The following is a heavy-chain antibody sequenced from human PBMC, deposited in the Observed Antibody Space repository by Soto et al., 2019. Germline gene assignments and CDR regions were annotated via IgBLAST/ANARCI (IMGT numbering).Heavy chain of an antibody. D-gene: IGHD5-18*01. Sequence: SETLSLTCTVSGGSISRYYWSWIRQPPGKGLEWIGYIYYSGSTNYNPSLKSRVTISVDTSKNQFSLKLSSVTAADTAVYYCARGGTAMVNGYYYYGMDVWGQGTTVTVSS. J-gene: IGHJ6*02. CDR2: IYYSGST. V-gene: IGHV4-59*01. CDR3: ARGGTAMVNGYYYYGMDV. CDR1: GGSISRYY.